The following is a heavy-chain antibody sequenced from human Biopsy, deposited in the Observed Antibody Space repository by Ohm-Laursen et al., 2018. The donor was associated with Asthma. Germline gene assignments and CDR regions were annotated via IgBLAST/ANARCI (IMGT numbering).Heavy chain of an antibody. CDR3: AKVRSDWAITESFDY. J-gene: IGHJ4*02. D-gene: IGHD3-9*01. V-gene: IGHV3-9*01. Sequence: SLRLSCTAAGFKFDEYTMHWVRQAPGKGLEWVSGISWNSATIGYADSVEGRFTISRDNAKNSVFLHMDSLRPEDTAFYYCAKVRSDWAITESFDYWGQGVLVTVSS. CDR1: GFKFDEYT. CDR2: ISWNSATI.